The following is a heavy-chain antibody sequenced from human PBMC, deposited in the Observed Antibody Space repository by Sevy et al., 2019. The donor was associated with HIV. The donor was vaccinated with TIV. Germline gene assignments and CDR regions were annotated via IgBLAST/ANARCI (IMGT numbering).Heavy chain of an antibody. CDR1: GFTFSSYA. CDR3: AKEGTYYDFWSGCEETYYYYGMDV. J-gene: IGHJ6*02. D-gene: IGHD3-3*01. Sequence: GGSLRLSCAASGFTFSSYAMSWVRQAPGKGLEWVSAISGSGGSTYYADSVKGRFTISRDNSKNTLYLQMNSLRAEDTAVYYCAKEGTYYDFWSGCEETYYYYGMDVWGQGTTVTVSS. CDR2: ISGSGGST. V-gene: IGHV3-23*01.